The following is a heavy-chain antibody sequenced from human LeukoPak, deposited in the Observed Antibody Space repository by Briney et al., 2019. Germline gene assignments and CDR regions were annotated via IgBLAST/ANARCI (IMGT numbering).Heavy chain of an antibody. CDR1: GLTFSGYD. J-gene: IGHJ4*02. D-gene: IGHD2-15*01. CDR3: AKRGQILGYCSGGSCYSGYYFDY. Sequence: GGSLRLSCAASGLTFSGYDMHWVRQAPGKGPEWVAVMSYGGQNERYADSVKGRFTVSRDNPKNTVYLEMNSLRAEDTAVYYCAKRGQILGYCSGGSCYSGYYFDYWGQGTLVTVSS. V-gene: IGHV3-30*18. CDR2: MSYGGQNE.